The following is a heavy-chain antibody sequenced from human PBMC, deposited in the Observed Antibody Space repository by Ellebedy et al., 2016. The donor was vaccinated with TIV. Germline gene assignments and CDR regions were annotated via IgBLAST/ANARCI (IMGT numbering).Heavy chain of an antibody. V-gene: IGHV1-8*01. CDR1: GYTFTSYD. D-gene: IGHD3-10*01. CDR3: ARMGPWFGELPEDY. J-gene: IGHJ4*02. CDR2: MNPNSGNT. Sequence: ASVKVSXXASGYTFTSYDINWVRPATGQGLEWMGWMNPNSGNTGYAQKFQGRVTMTRNTSISTAYMELSSLRSEDTAVYYCARMGPWFGELPEDYWGQGTLVTVSS.